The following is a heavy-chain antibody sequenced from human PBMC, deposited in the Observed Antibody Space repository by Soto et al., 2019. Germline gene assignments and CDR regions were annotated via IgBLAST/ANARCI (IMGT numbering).Heavy chain of an antibody. CDR3: ARESGGATATLDYYYFYMDV. J-gene: IGHJ6*03. CDR1: GDSFTDYY. CDR2: INPNGCVT. V-gene: IGHV1-2*02. Sequence: VQLVQSGAEVKKPGASVKVSCKTSGDSFTDYYIHWVRQAPGQGLEWMGWINPNGCVTKYEQKFQGRVTVTRDTSIRTVYMELSSLSSDDTAVYYCARESGGATATLDYYYFYMDVWGKGTTVTVSS. D-gene: IGHD5-12*01.